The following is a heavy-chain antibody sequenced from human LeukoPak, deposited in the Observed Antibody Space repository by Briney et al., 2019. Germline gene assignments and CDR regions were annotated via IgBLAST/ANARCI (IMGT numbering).Heavy chain of an antibody. V-gene: IGHV3-23*01. D-gene: IGHD4-17*01. CDR1: GFTFSSYA. CDR2: ISGSAGST. CDR3: AKDVTTIRVPGAFDI. Sequence: PGGSLRLSCAASGFTFSSYAMSWVRQAPGKGLEWVSAISGSAGSTYYADSVKGRFTISRDRSKNTLYLQMNSLRAEDTAVYYCAKDVTTIRVPGAFDIWGQGTMVTVSS. J-gene: IGHJ3*02.